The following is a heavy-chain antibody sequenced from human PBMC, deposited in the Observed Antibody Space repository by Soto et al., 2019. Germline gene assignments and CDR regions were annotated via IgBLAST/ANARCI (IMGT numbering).Heavy chain of an antibody. J-gene: IGHJ4*02. CDR3: ARRDCSGCSCYSGSFDF. Sequence: QVQLVQSGAEVKKPGSSVKVSCKASGGTFSSYTISWVRQAPGQGLEWVGRIIPILGIANYAQKFQGRVTITADKSTITAYMELSSLRSEDTAVYYCARRDCSGCSCYSGSFDFWGRGTLVTVSS. D-gene: IGHD2-15*01. CDR1: GGTFSSYT. V-gene: IGHV1-69*02. CDR2: IIPILGIA.